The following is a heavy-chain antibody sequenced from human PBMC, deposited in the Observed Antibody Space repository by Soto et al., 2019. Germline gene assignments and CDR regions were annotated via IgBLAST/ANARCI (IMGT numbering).Heavy chain of an antibody. J-gene: IGHJ5*02. Sequence: PSETLSLTCTVSGGSISNYYWSWIRQPPGMGLEWIGYIFYSGSTNCNPSLKSRVTMSVDASKNQFSLNLSSVTAADTGVYYCARHSSSARGWFDPWGQGTLVTVSS. V-gene: IGHV4-59*01. D-gene: IGHD2-2*01. CDR3: ARHSSSARGWFDP. CDR2: IFYSGST. CDR1: GGSISNYY.